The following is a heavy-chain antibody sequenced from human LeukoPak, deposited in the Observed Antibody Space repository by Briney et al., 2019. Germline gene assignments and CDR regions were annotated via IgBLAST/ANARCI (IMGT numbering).Heavy chain of an antibody. J-gene: IGHJ6*02. V-gene: IGHV1-2*04. CDR1: GYTFTGYY. Sequence: ASVKVSCKASGYTFTGYYMHWVRQAPGQGLEWMGWINPNSGGTNYAQKFQGWVTMTRDTSISTAYMELSRLRSDDTAVYYCARDWISGYEVWGRGMDVWGQGTTVTVSS. CDR2: INPNSGGT. D-gene: IGHD5-12*01. CDR3: ARDWISGYEVWGRGMDV.